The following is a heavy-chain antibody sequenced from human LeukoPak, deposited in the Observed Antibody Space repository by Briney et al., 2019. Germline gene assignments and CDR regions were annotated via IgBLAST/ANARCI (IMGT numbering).Heavy chain of an antibody. CDR1: GGSISSGGSS. D-gene: IGHD2-2*01. Sequence: SETLSLTCAVSGGSISSGGSSWSWIRQPPGKGLEWIGYIYHSGSTYYNPSLKSRVTISVDRSKNQFSLKLSSVTAADTAVYYCARQTRTTFDPWGQGTLVTVSS. CDR2: IYHSGST. CDR3: ARQTRTTFDP. V-gene: IGHV4-30-2*01. J-gene: IGHJ5*02.